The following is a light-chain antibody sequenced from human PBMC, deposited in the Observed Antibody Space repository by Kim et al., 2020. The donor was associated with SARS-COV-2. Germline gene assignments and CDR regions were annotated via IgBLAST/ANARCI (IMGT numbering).Light chain of an antibody. V-gene: IGKV3-11*01. CDR2: GAS. Sequence: EIVLTQSPATLSLSPGERATLSCRTSQSVSSKLDWYQQKPGQAPRLLIYGASNRATGIPGRFSGSGSGTDFTLTISSLEPEDFAVYYCQKRNNWPFTFGQGTRLEIK. J-gene: IGKJ5*01. CDR1: QSVSSK. CDR3: QKRNNWPFT.